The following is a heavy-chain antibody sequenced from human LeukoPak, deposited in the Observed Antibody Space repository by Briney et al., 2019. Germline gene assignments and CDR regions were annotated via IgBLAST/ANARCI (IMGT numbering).Heavy chain of an antibody. CDR3: ARGESYRFDY. J-gene: IGHJ4*02. CDR1: GFTFGSSW. Sequence: GGSLRLSCAASGFTFGSSWMCWVRQAPGKGLEWVSVMSYDGSKIYYADSVKGRFTISRDNSKNTLYLQMGSLRAEDTAVYYCARGESYRFDYWGQGTLVTVSS. CDR2: MSYDGSKI. V-gene: IGHV3-30*03. D-gene: IGHD3-16*01.